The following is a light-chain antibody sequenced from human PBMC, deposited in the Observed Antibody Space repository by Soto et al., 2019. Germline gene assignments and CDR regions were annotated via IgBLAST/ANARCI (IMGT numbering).Light chain of an antibody. CDR1: SSNIGAGYE. V-gene: IGLV1-40*01. CDR3: QSYDSSLSGYV. J-gene: IGLJ1*01. Sequence: VLTQPPSVSEAPGQRVTISCTGSSSNIGAGYEAHWYQQVPGTAPKLLIYENNNRPSGVPDRFSGSKSGTSASLAITGLQAEDEAEYYCQSYDSSLSGYVFGTGTQLTVL. CDR2: ENN.